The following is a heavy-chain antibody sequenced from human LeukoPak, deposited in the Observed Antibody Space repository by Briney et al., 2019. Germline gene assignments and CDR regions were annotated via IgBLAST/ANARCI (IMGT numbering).Heavy chain of an antibody. CDR2: MNPTSGNT. CDR3: ARAGGYCGRISCPYYFDY. V-gene: IGHV1-8*01. CDR1: GYTFTSYD. J-gene: IGHJ4*02. D-gene: IGHD2-15*01. Sequence: ASVKVSCKASGYTFTSYDINWVRQGTGQGLEWMGWMNPTSGNTGYAQKFQGRVTMTRNTSISTAYMELSSLRSEDTAVYYCARAGGYCGRISCPYYFDYWGQGSLVAVSS.